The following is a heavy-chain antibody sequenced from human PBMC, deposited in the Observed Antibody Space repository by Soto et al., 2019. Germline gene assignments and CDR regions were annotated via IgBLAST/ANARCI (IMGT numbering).Heavy chain of an antibody. CDR3: AKDQGVGGTLGLFDY. D-gene: IGHD1-26*01. V-gene: IGHV3-30*18. Sequence: SLRLSCVASGFSFSYYAMHWVRQAPGRGLEPVAVMSGDGSKKYYADSVKGRFSISRDNSKNTLYLQLNSLRIEDTALYYCAKDQGVGGTLGLFDYWGLGTLVTVS. CDR1: GFSFSYYA. CDR2: MSGDGSKK. J-gene: IGHJ4*02.